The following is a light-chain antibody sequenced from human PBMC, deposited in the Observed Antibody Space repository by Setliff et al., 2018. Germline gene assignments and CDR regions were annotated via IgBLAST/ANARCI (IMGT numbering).Light chain of an antibody. CDR2: RNN. V-gene: IGLV1-47*01. CDR1: SSNIGSNT. J-gene: IGLJ2*01. CDR3: AAWDDSLSGQV. Sequence: QSVLTEPPSVTGAPGQTVTISCSGGSSNIGSNTVSWYQQFPGTAPKLLISRNNQRPSGVPDRFSGSKSGTSASLAISGLRSEDEADYYCAAWDDSLSGQVFGGGTKVTVL.